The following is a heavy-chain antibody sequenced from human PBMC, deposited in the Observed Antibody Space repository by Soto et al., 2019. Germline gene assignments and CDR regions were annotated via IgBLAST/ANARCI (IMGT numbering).Heavy chain of an antibody. CDR1: GYSFISSW. CDR3: ARMMAASGTAFDC. CDR2: IYPGDSDT. D-gene: IGHD6-13*01. V-gene: IGHV5-51*01. Sequence: PGESLKISCQASGYSFISSWIGWVRQMPGKGLEWMGIIYPGDSDTRYSPSFQGQVTISADKSTSTAYLQWSSLKASDTATYYCARMMAASGTAFDCWGQGALVTVSS. J-gene: IGHJ4*02.